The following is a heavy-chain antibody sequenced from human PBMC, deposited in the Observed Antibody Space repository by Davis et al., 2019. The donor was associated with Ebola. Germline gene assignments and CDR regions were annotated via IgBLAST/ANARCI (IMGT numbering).Heavy chain of an antibody. J-gene: IGHJ6*02. V-gene: IGHV4-34*01. D-gene: IGHD6-19*01. Sequence: SETLSLTCAVYGGSFSGYYWSWIRQPPGKGLEWIREINHSGSTNYNPSLKSRVTISVDTSKNQFSLKLSSVTAADTAVYYCARGRVGGWEVYYYYYGMDVWGQGTTVTVSS. CDR3: ARGRVGGWEVYYYYYGMDV. CDR1: GGSFSGYY. CDR2: INHSGST.